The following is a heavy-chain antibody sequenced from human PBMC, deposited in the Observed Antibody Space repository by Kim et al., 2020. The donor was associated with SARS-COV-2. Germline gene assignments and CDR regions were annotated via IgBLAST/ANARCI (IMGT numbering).Heavy chain of an antibody. CDR3: ANSGVRGVKGRGSSPFDY. CDR1: GFTFDDYA. D-gene: IGHD3-10*01. Sequence: GGSLRLSCAASGFTFDDYAMHWVRQAPGKGLEWVSLISGDGGSTYYADSVKGRFTISRDNSKNSLYLQMNSLRTEDTALYYCANSGVRGVKGRGSSPFDYWGQGTLVTVSS. V-gene: IGHV3-43*02. CDR2: ISGDGGST. J-gene: IGHJ4*02.